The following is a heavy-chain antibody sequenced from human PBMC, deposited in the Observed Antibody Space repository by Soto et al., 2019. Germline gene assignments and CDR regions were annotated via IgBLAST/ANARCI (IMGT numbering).Heavy chain of an antibody. D-gene: IGHD2-2*01. CDR3: ARDEVPAANWLDR. V-gene: IGHV1-18*01. J-gene: IGHJ5*02. Sequence: ASVKVSCKASGYIFINYGITWVRQAPGQGLEWMGWISGYNGNTKYADKLQGRGTMTTDTSTTTAYMELRSLRSADTAVYYCARDEVPAANWLDRWGQGXLVTVYS. CDR1: GYIFINYG. CDR2: ISGYNGNT.